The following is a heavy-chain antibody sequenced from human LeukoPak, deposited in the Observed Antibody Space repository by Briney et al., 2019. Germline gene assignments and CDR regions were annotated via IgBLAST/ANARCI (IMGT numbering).Heavy chain of an antibody. CDR1: GFTVSSNY. D-gene: IGHD3-10*01. Sequence: GGSLRLSCAASGFTVSSNYMSWVRQAPGKGLEWVSVIHSGGWTYHADSVKGRFTVSRDTSKNILYLQMNSLRAEDTAVYYCVRGGNSGSYYNNWFDPWGQGILVIVSS. CDR3: VRGGNSGSYYNNWFDP. V-gene: IGHV3-53*01. CDR2: IHSGGWT. J-gene: IGHJ5*02.